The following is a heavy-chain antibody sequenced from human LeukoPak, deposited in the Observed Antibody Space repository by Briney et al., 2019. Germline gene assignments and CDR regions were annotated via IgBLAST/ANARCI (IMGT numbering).Heavy chain of an antibody. V-gene: IGHV3-53*01. CDR1: GFTFSNNY. J-gene: IGHJ4*02. CDR3: ARIYH. D-gene: IGHD5-12*01. Sequence: GGSLRLSCAASGFTFSNNYMSWVRQAPGKGLEWVSVIYSDGSTYYSDSVKGGCTISRDNSKNTVFLQMNSLRAEDTAVYYCARIYHWGQGTLVTVSS. CDR2: IYSDGST.